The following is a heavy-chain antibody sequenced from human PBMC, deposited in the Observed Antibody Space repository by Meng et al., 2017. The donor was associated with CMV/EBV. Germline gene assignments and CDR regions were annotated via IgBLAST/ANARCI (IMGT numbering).Heavy chain of an antibody. V-gene: IGHV4-38-2*02. J-gene: IGHJ3*02. CDR2: IADSRNT. CDR1: GASVSRGYY. CDR3: AREVGAPYFDM. Sequence: ETLSLTCAVSGASVSRGYYWAWIRQPPGKRLEWIGSIADSRNTYYTPSLQSRVTIAVDTSKNQFSLKLTSVTAADTAVYFCAREVGAPYFDMWGQGTTVTVSS. D-gene: IGHD1-26*01.